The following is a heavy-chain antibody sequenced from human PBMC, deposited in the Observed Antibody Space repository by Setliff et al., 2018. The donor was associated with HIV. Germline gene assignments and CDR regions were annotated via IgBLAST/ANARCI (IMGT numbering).Heavy chain of an antibody. CDR3: ARGQGCGGGCHYAFEM. D-gene: IGHD2-21*02. CDR1: GDSISSDFY. V-gene: IGHV4-38-2*02. J-gene: IGHJ3*02. CDR2: IYHSGNT. Sequence: SETLSLTCTVYGDSISSDFYWGWIRQPPGKGLEWIGSIYHSGNTYYMPSLQSRVTISVDMSKHQFSMNLNSVTAADTAVYYCARGQGCGGGCHYAFEMWGQGTMVTVSS.